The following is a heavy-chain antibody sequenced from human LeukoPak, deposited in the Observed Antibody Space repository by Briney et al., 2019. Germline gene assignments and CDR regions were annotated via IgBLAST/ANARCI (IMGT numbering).Heavy chain of an antibody. Sequence: GGSLRLSCAASGFTFSSDVMHWVRQAPGKGLEWVAVISSDGSNKHYADSVKGRFTISTDNSKSTLYLQINSLRPEDTAVYYCAREGYDSSGSWGYYYYYYMDVWGKGTTVTVSS. J-gene: IGHJ6*03. CDR2: ISSDGSNK. CDR1: GFTFSSDV. CDR3: AREGYDSSGSWGYYYYYYMDV. D-gene: IGHD3-22*01. V-gene: IGHV3-30-3*01.